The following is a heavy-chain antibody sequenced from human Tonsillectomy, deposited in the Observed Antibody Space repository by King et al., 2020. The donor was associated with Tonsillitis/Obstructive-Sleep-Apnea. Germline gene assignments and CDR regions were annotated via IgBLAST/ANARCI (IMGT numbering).Heavy chain of an antibody. CDR2: IISRGGGT. CDR3: AKGRGCFDY. Sequence: VQLVETGGGLVQPGGSLRLSCAASGFTFSNYAMSWVRQAPGKGLEWVSSIISRGGGTYYADSVKGRFTISRDNSKNTLYLQMNSLRAEDTAVYYCAKGRGCFDYWGQGTLVTVSS. D-gene: IGHD3-10*01. V-gene: IGHV3-23*04. J-gene: IGHJ4*02. CDR1: GFTFSNYA.